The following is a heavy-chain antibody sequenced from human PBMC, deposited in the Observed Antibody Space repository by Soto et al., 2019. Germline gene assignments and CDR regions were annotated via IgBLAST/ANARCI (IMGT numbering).Heavy chain of an antibody. CDR1: GFTFSSYA. Sequence: EVQLLESGGGLVQPGGSLRLSCAASGFTFSSYAMSWVRQAPGKGLEWVSAISGSGGSTYYADSVKGRFTISRDNSKNALYLQMDRLRDEDTAVYYCAKGTRYRPSIYYFDYWGQGTLVTVSS. D-gene: IGHD1-20*01. CDR2: ISGSGGST. J-gene: IGHJ4*02. V-gene: IGHV3-23*01. CDR3: AKGTRYRPSIYYFDY.